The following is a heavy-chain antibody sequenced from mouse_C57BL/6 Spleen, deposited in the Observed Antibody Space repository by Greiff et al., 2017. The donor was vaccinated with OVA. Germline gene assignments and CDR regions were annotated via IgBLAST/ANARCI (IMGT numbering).Heavy chain of an antibody. J-gene: IGHJ2*01. CDR3: ARARYGSSYFDY. D-gene: IGHD1-1*01. CDR1: GYSITSGYD. Sequence: DVQLVESGPGMVKPSQSLSLTCTVTGYSITSGYDWHWIRHFPGNKLEWMGYISYSGSTNYNPSLKSRISITHDTSKNHFFLKLNSVTTEDTATYYCARARYGSSYFDYWGQGTTLTVSS. CDR2: ISYSGST. V-gene: IGHV3-1*01.